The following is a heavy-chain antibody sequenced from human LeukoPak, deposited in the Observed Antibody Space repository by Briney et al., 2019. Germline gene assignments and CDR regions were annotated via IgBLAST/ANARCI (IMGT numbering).Heavy chain of an antibody. J-gene: IGHJ4*02. CDR1: GFTFSSYA. CDR2: INPVGSET. Sequence: GGSLRLSCAASGFTFSSYAMTWVRQAPGKGLEWVAIINPVGSETSHVDSVKGRLTISRDNAKNSLYLQMNSLRPEDTAVYYCARDSSDSFDFWGQGTLVTVSS. V-gene: IGHV3-7*04. CDR3: ARDSSDSFDF. D-gene: IGHD6-19*01.